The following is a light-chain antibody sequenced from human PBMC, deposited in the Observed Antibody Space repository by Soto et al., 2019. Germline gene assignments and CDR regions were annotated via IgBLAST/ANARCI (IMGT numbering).Light chain of an antibody. J-gene: IGKJ1*01. CDR3: QHYKASST. V-gene: IGKV1-5*03. Sequence: DLQMTQSPSTLSASVGDRVTITCRASQSISSWLAWYQQKPGKAPKLLIYEASSSQIGVPPRFSGSGFGTEFTLTISSLQPDDFATYYCQHYKASSTFGQGTRLEIK. CDR1: QSISSW. CDR2: EAS.